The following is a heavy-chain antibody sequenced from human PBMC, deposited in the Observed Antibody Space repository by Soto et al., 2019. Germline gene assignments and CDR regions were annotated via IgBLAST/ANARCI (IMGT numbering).Heavy chain of an antibody. Sequence: SETLSLTCAVYGGSFSGYYWSWIRQPPGKGLEWIGEINHSGSTNYNPSLKSRVTISVDTSKNQFSLKLSSVTAADTAVYYCARGWANYDFWSGYLNWFDPRGQGTLVTVSS. CDR1: GGSFSGYY. J-gene: IGHJ5*02. D-gene: IGHD3-3*01. CDR3: ARGWANYDFWSGYLNWFDP. CDR2: INHSGST. V-gene: IGHV4-34*01.